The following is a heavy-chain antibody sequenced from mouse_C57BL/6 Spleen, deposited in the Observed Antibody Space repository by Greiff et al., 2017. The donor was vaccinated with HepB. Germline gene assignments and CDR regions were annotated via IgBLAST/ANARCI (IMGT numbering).Heavy chain of an antibody. CDR3: ARSHYYGSTDWYFDV. CDR2: IDPNSGGT. Sequence: QVHVKQPGAELVKPGASVKLSCKASGYTFTSYWMHWVKQRPGRGLEWIGRIDPNSGGTKYNEKFKSKATLTVDKPSSTAYMQLSSLTSEDSAVYYCARSHYYGSTDWYFDVWGTGTTVTVSS. J-gene: IGHJ1*03. D-gene: IGHD1-1*01. CDR1: GYTFTSYW. V-gene: IGHV1-72*01.